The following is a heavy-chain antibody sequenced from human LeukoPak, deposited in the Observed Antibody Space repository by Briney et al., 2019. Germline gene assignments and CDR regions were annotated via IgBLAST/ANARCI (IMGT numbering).Heavy chain of an antibody. CDR3: ARDSPSGSYYYFDY. J-gene: IGHJ4*02. CDR1: GFTFSSYT. Sequence: GGSLRLSCAASGFTFSSYTINWVRQAPGNGLEWVSSIISSSYIYYADSVKGRFTISRDNAKNSLYLQLNSLRADDTPVYYCARDSPSGSYYYFDYWGQGTMVTVSS. D-gene: IGHD1-26*01. V-gene: IGHV3-21*01. CDR2: IISSSYI.